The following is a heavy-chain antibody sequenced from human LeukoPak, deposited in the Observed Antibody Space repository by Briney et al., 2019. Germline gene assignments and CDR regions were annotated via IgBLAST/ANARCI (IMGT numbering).Heavy chain of an antibody. V-gene: IGHV3-7*01. D-gene: IGHD6-13*01. CDR3: ARYASSSWVPPRNYYYYMDV. CDR2: IKQDGSEK. J-gene: IGHJ6*03. CDR1: GFTFSSYW. Sequence: PGGSLRLSCAASGFTFSSYWMSWVRQAPGKGLEWVANIKQDGSEKYYVDSVKGRFTISRDNAKNSLYLQMNSLRAEDTAVYYCARYASSSWVPPRNYYYYMDVWGKGTTVTISS.